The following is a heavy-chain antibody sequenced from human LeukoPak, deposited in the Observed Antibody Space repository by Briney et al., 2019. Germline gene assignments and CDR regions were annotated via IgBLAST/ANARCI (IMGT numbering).Heavy chain of an antibody. CDR1: GYTFTSYG. CDR2: ISAYNGNT. CDR3: ARDSSDYDFWSGYYTLHEGQFDY. Sequence: GASVKVSCKASGYTFTSYGISWVRQAPGQGLEWMGWISAYNGNTNYAQKLQGRVTMTTDTSTSTAYMELRSLRSDDTAVYYCARDSSDYDFWSGYYTLHEGQFDYWGQGTLVTVSS. J-gene: IGHJ4*02. D-gene: IGHD3-3*01. V-gene: IGHV1-18*01.